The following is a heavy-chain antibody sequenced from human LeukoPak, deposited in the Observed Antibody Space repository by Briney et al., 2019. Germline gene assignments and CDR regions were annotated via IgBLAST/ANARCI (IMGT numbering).Heavy chain of an antibody. V-gene: IGHV4-38-2*01. J-gene: IGHJ4*02. CDR2: IYHSRST. CDR1: GYSISSGYY. CDR3: ARRTPFYYDSSGYYYFDY. Sequence: SETLSLTCAVSGYSISSGYYWGWIRQPPGKGLEWIGSIYHSRSTYYNPSLKSRVTISVDTSKNQFSLKLSSVTAADTAVYYCARRTPFYYDSSGYYYFDYWGQGTLVTVSS. D-gene: IGHD3-22*01.